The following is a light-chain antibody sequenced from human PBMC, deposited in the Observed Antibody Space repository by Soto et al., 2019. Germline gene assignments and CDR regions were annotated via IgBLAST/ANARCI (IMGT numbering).Light chain of an antibody. CDR3: QQYGTLPRT. J-gene: IGKJ5*01. Sequence: DIQMTQSPSSLSASVGDRVTITCQASQDISNYLNWYQQKPGKAPKLLIYDASSLETGVPSRFSGSGSGPDFTFTISSLQPEDIVTYYCQQYGTLPRTFGQGTRLEI. CDR1: QDISNY. V-gene: IGKV1-33*01. CDR2: DAS.